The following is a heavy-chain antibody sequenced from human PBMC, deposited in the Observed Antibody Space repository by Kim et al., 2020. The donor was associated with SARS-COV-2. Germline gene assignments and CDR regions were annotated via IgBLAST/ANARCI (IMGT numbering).Heavy chain of an antibody. V-gene: IGHV3-23*01. Sequence: GGSLRLSCDASGFAFSRYAMSWVRQTQERGLEWVARRNNGNNPYYADSVKGRFTVTRDNTKSTLYLQMDSLRAEDTALFYCGKDHESSGWPTFDYSGHGTLVTVYS. CDR3: GKDHESSGWPTFDY. CDR2: RNNGNNP. CDR1: GFAFSRYA. D-gene: IGHD3-22*01. J-gene: IGHJ4*01.